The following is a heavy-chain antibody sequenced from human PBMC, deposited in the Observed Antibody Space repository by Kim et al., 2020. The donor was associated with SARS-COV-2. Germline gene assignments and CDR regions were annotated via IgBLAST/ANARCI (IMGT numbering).Heavy chain of an antibody. CDR1: GFTFSSYA. D-gene: IGHD1-7*01. CDR3: AKDRGYNWNYGGGWFDP. V-gene: IGHV3-23*01. Sequence: GGSLRLSCAASGFTFSSYAMSWVRQAPGKGLEWVSAISGSGGSTYYADSVKGRFTISRDNSKNTLYLQMNSLRAEDTAVYYCAKDRGYNWNYGGGWFDPWGQGTLVTVSS. J-gene: IGHJ5*02. CDR2: ISGSGGST.